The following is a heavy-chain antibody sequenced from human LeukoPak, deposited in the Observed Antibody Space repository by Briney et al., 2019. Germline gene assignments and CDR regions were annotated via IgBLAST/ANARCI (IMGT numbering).Heavy chain of an antibody. CDR3: ARWAPGLDY. V-gene: IGHV3-64*01. CDR2: ISPDANTI. J-gene: IGHJ4*02. CDR1: GFTFSNSP. Sequence: PGGSLRLSCAASGFTFSNSPMHWVRQAPGKGLEFVSAISPDANTIYYANSLKGRFTISRDNSKNTLYLKMGGLRAEDTAVYYCARWAPGLDYWGQGTLVTVS.